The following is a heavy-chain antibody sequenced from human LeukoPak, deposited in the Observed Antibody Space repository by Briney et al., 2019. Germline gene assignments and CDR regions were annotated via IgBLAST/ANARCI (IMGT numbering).Heavy chain of an antibody. CDR3: ARDQVLRGSYRTYYYGMDV. Sequence: PGGSLRLSCAASGFAVSSNHMSWVRQPPGKGLEGVAVMHSDGSTYYADCVKGRFTISRDNLKNTLSLQMDSLRGEDTAVYYCARDQVLRGSYRTYYYGMDVWGKGTTVTVSS. V-gene: IGHV3-53*01. CDR1: GFAVSSNH. D-gene: IGHD3-16*01. CDR2: MHSDGST. J-gene: IGHJ6*04.